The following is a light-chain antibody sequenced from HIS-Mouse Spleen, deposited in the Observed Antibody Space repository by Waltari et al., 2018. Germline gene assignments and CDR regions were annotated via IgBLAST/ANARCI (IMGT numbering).Light chain of an antibody. V-gene: IGKV1-27*01. CDR1: QGISNY. Sequence: IQMTQSPSSLSASVGVRVTIACRASQGISNYFAWYQQKPGKVPKLLIYAASTLQSGVPSRFSGSGSGTDFTLTISSLQPEDVATYYCQKYNSALGTFGQGTKVEIK. J-gene: IGKJ1*01. CDR2: AAS. CDR3: QKYNSALGT.